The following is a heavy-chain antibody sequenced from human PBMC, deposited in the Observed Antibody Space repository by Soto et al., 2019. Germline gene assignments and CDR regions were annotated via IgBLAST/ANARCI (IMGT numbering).Heavy chain of an antibody. CDR1: GFTVSSNC. CDR2: IYSGGSA. Sequence: GLPLRLSCAASGFTVSSNCMSWVRQAPGKGLEWVSLIYSGGSAYYADSVEGRFTISRDNSKNTLYLQMNSLRAEDTAVYYCARDYSISRYYGMDVWGQGTTVTVSS. J-gene: IGHJ6*02. V-gene: IGHV3-53*01. CDR3: ARDYSISRYYGMDV. D-gene: IGHD4-4*01.